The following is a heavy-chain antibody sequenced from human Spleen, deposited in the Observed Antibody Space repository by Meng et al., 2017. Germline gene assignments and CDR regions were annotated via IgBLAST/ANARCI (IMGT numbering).Heavy chain of an antibody. V-gene: IGHV3-48*04. CDR3: TTAQGSF. CDR1: GFTFSSYA. J-gene: IGHJ4*02. CDR2: ISNSGSDV. Sequence: EVQLLESGGGLVQPGGSLRLSCAASGFTFSSYAMSWVRQAPGKGLEWVSYISNSGSDVFYADAVRGRFIISRDNAKNSLYLQMNSLRAEDTAVYYCTTAQGSFWGQGTLVTVSS.